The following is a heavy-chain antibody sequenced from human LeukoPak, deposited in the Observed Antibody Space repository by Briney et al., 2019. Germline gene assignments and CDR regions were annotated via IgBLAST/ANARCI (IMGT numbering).Heavy chain of an antibody. CDR2: IYYSGST. J-gene: IGHJ5*02. CDR1: GGSMSRRY. V-gene: IGHV4-59*11. Sequence: SETLSLICTLSGGSMSRRYLSWIRPPPRKGLEWIGYIYYSGSTNYNPSLKGRVTISVDTSKNQFSLKLSSVTAADTAVYYCARGKLTEFDPWGQGTLVTVSS. CDR3: ARGKLTEFDP. D-gene: IGHD4-23*01.